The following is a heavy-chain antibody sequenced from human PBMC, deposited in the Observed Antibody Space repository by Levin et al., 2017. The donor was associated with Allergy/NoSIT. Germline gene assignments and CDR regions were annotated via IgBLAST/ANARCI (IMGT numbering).Heavy chain of an antibody. CDR3: ARSLSEYVDYYGMDV. D-gene: IGHD2/OR15-2a*01. V-gene: IGHV4-38-2*01. CDR1: GSSLRGGYY. Sequence: SETLSLTCAVSGSSLRGGYYWSWIRQAPGKGLEWIATIYQSEYTYYNPSLKSRLTISEDTSKTQFSVKLRSVTAADTAVYYCARSLSEYVDYYGMDVWGQGTTVTVSS. CDR2: IYQSEYT. J-gene: IGHJ6*02.